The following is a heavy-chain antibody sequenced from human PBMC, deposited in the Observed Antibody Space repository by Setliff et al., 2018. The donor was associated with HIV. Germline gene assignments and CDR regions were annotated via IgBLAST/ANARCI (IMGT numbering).Heavy chain of an antibody. Sequence: SETLSLTCTVSGDSMSGYYWSWIRQPAGKGLEWIGRIYSSGSTNYNPSLKSRLTMSVDTSMNQFSLKLRFVTAADTAVYYCARYDIREHNYGMDVWGQGTTVTVSS. CDR3: ARYDIREHNYGMDV. J-gene: IGHJ6*02. D-gene: IGHD3-22*01. CDR2: IYSSGST. CDR1: GDSMSGYY. V-gene: IGHV4-4*07.